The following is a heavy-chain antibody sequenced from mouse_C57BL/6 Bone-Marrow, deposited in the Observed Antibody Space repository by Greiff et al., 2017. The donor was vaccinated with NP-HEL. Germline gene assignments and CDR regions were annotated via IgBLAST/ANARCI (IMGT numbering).Heavy chain of an antibody. Sequence: SGPELVKPGASVKIPCKASGYTFTDYNMDWVKQSHGKSLEWIGDINPNNGGTIYNQKFKGKATLTVDKSSSTAYMELRSLTSEDTAVYYCARRWGTYDYDEEDYFDYWGQGTTLTVSS. D-gene: IGHD2-4*01. CDR2: INPNNGGT. V-gene: IGHV1-18*01. CDR3: ARRWGTYDYDEEDYFDY. CDR1: GYTFTDYN. J-gene: IGHJ2*01.